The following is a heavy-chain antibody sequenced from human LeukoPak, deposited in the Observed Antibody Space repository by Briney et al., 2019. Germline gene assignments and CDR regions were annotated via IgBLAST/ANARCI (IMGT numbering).Heavy chain of an antibody. J-gene: IGHJ3*02. Sequence: GGSLRLACAASGFTFSSYWMDWVRHAPGKGLEWVSSISSSSSYIYYADSVKGRFTIARDTAKNSLYLQMNSMRAEATAVYYCAREPLPGLTRNDAFAIWGQGTMVTASS. D-gene: IGHD1-1*01. CDR2: ISSSSSYI. V-gene: IGHV3-21*01. CDR1: GFTFSSYW. CDR3: AREPLPGLTRNDAFAI.